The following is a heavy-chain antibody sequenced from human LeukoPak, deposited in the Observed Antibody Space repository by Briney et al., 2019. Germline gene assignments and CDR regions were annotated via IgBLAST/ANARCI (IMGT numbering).Heavy chain of an antibody. CDR3: ARASGDIVETATMGSY. Sequence: GGSRRLSCAASGFTFNRYSMNWVRQAPGKGLEWVSSISSSSSSIYYADSVKGRFTISRDNAKNSLYLQMSSLRAEDTAVYYCARASGDIVETATMGSYWGQGTLVTVSS. CDR1: GFTFNRYS. D-gene: IGHD5-18*01. CDR2: ISSSSSSI. J-gene: IGHJ4*02. V-gene: IGHV3-21*01.